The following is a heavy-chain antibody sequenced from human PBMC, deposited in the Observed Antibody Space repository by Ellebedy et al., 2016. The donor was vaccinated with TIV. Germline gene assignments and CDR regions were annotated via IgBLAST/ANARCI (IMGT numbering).Heavy chain of an antibody. J-gene: IGHJ4*02. CDR2: IYTGDST. Sequence: PGGSLRLSCAASGFSVSSNYVSWVRQAPGKGLEWVSYIYTGDSTYHADSVKGGFTISRDDSKTTLYLQMDSLIAEDTAVYYCAKDLAAKWLQAFDYWGQGTLVTVSS. CDR3: AKDLAAKWLQAFDY. D-gene: IGHD5-24*01. CDR1: GFSVSSNY. V-gene: IGHV3-53*05.